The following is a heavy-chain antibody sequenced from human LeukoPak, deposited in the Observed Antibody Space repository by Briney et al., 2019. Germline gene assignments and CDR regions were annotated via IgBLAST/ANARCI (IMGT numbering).Heavy chain of an antibody. V-gene: IGHV3-30*18. J-gene: IGHJ4*02. CDR1: GFTFSSYG. CDR2: ISYDGSNK. D-gene: IGHD6-13*01. CDR3: AKERLAQYSSSWYGFWDY. Sequence: GRSLRLSCAASGFTFSSYGMHWVRQAPGKGLERVAVISYDGSNKYYADSVKGRFTISRDNSKNTLYLKMNSLRAEDTAVYYCAKERLAQYSSSWYGFWDYWGQGTLVTVSS.